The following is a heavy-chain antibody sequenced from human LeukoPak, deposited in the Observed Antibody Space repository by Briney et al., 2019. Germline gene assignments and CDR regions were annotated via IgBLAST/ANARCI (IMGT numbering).Heavy chain of an antibody. CDR3: ARPSIAAAGTEFDY. V-gene: IGHV3-23*01. J-gene: IGHJ4*02. Sequence: GGSLRLSCAASGFTFSSYAMSWVRQAPGKGLEWVSAISGSGGSTYYADSVKGRFTISRDNSKNTLYLQMNSPRAEDTAVYYCARPSIAAAGTEFDYWGQGTLVTVSS. CDR2: ISGSGGST. D-gene: IGHD6-13*01. CDR1: GFTFSSYA.